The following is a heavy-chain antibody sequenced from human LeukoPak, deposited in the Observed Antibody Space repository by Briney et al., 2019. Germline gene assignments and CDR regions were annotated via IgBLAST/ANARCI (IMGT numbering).Heavy chain of an antibody. D-gene: IGHD2-21*01. CDR2: IIPIFGTA. CDR1: GYTFTSYG. CDR3: ARGDGSDSKCFDP. J-gene: IGHJ5*02. V-gene: IGHV1-69*13. Sequence: ASVKVSCKSSGYTFTSYGISWVRQAPGQGLEWMGGIIPIFGTANYAQKFRGRVTSTADESTSTAYMELSRLRSEDTAVYYCARGDGSDSKCFDPWGQGILVTVSS.